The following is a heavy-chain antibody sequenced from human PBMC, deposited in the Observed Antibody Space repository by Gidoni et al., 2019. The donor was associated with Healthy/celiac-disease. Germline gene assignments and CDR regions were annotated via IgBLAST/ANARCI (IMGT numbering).Heavy chain of an antibody. D-gene: IGHD3-9*01. V-gene: IGHV4-61*02. CDR3: ARGRVAAKYDIVDTSSDY. J-gene: IGHJ4*02. CDR1: GGSISSGSYY. Sequence: QVQMQESGPGLVKPSQTLSLTCTVSGGSISSGSYYWSWIRQPAGKGLEWIGRIYTSGSTNYNPSLKSRVTISVDTSKNQFSLKLSSVTAADTAVYYCARGRVAAKYDIVDTSSDYWGQGTLVTVSS. CDR2: IYTSGST.